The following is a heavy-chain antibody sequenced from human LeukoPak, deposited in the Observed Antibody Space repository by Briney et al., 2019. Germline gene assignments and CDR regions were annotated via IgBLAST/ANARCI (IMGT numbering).Heavy chain of an antibody. D-gene: IGHD4-17*01. CDR2: IYSGGST. CDR1: GFTVSSNY. V-gene: IGHV3-53*04. CDR3: ARRGYGDYGGRDY. J-gene: IGHJ4*02. Sequence: PGGSLRLSCAASGFTVSSNYMSWVRQAPGKGLEWVSVIYSGGSTYYADSVKGRFTISRHNSKNTLYLQMNSLRAEDTAVYYRARRGYGDYGGRDYWGQGTLVTVSS.